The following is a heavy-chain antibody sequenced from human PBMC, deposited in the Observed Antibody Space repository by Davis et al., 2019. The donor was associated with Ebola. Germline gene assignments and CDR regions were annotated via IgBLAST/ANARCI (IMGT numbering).Heavy chain of an antibody. Sequence: GESLKISCAASGFNLRNYAMSWVRQAPGKGLEWVSSISGSDNNPYYADSVKGRFTISRDNSKNTLYLQMNGLRAEDTALYYCAKGDTGSSTYDFWGQGTLVTVSS. J-gene: IGHJ4*02. CDR3: AKGDTGSSTYDF. CDR1: GFNLRNYA. CDR2: ISGSDNNP. V-gene: IGHV3-23*01. D-gene: IGHD6-6*01.